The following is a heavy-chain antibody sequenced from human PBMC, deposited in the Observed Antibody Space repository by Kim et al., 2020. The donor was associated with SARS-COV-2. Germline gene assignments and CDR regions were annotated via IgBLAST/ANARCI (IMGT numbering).Heavy chain of an antibody. D-gene: IGHD6-13*01. Sequence: ASVKVSCKASGYTFTSYYMHWVRQAPGQGLEWMGIINPSGGSTSYAQKFQGRVTMTRDTSTSTVYMELSSLRSEDTAVYYCAREDRIAAAGKSNWFDPWGQGTLVTVSS. V-gene: IGHV1-46*01. CDR1: GYTFTSYY. CDR2: INPSGGST. J-gene: IGHJ5*02. CDR3: AREDRIAAAGKSNWFDP.